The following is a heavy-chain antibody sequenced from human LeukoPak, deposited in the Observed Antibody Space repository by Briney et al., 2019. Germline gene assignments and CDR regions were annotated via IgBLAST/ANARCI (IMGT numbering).Heavy chain of an antibody. J-gene: IGHJ4*02. Sequence: SETLSLTCTVSGGSIRSYQWSWIRQHPGKGLEWIGYIYYSGSTYYNPSLKSRVTISVDTSKNQFSLKLSSVTAADTAVYYCARSFSPTTIDYWGQGTLVTVSS. D-gene: IGHD5-12*01. CDR3: ARSFSPTTIDY. V-gene: IGHV4-59*06. CDR2: IYYSGST. CDR1: GGSIRSYQ.